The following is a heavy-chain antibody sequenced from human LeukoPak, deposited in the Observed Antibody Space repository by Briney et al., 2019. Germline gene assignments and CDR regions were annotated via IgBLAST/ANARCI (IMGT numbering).Heavy chain of an antibody. D-gene: IGHD2-15*01. CDR1: GFTFSSYG. CDR3: AKDGVATRNKPVVVVAATVSD. Sequence: GGSLTLSCAASGFTFSSYGMHWVRQAPGKGLEWVAVISYDGSNKYYAASVKGRFTISRANSKNTLYLQMNSLRAEDTAVYYCAKDGVATRNKPVVVVAATVSDWGQGTLVTVSS. J-gene: IGHJ4*02. V-gene: IGHV3-30*18. CDR2: ISYDGSNK.